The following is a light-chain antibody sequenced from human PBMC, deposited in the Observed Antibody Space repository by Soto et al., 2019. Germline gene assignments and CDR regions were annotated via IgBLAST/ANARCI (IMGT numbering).Light chain of an antibody. CDR3: QQYYRLVT. Sequence: DIQMTQSPSTLSASLGDRVTITCRASQSISSWLAWYQQKPGKAPKLLSYKASSLESGVPSRFSGSGSGTEFTLTICSLQPDDSATYYCQQYYRLVTFGPGTKVEIK. CDR1: QSISSW. CDR2: KAS. J-gene: IGKJ3*01. V-gene: IGKV1-5*03.